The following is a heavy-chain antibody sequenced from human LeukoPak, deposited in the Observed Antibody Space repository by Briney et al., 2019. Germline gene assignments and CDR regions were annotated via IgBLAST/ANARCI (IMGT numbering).Heavy chain of an antibody. D-gene: IGHD6-19*01. CDR2: IYTSGST. Sequence: SETLSLTCTVSGGSTSSYYWSWIRQPAGKGLEWIGRIYTSGSTNYNPSLKSRVTMSVDTSKNQFSLKLSSVTAADTAVYYCARDLGSGWYIYFDYWGQGTLVTVSS. CDR1: GGSTSSYY. CDR3: ARDLGSGWYIYFDY. V-gene: IGHV4-4*07. J-gene: IGHJ4*02.